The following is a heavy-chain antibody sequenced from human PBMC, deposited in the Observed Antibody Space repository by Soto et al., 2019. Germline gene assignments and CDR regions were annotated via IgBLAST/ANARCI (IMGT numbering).Heavy chain of an antibody. J-gene: IGHJ6*02. CDR3: AREPLKWYGMDV. CDR2: IFYTGST. Sequence: QVQLQESGPGLVKPSQTLSLTCTVSGGSISSGDYFWSSIRQSPGTALEWIGYIFYTGSTYYNPSLWSRLAIPVATSKNQFSLKLSSVTAADAAVYYCAREPLKWYGMDVGGQGTTVTVSS. CDR1: GGSISSGDYF. D-gene: IGHD1-26*01. V-gene: IGHV4-30-4*01.